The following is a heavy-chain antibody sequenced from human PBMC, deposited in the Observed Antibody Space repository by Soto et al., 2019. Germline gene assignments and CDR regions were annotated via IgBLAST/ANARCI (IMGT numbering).Heavy chain of an antibody. V-gene: IGHV3-21*01. D-gene: IGHD6-19*01. CDR1: GFTFSSYS. J-gene: IGHJ3*02. CDR2: LSSSSSYI. CDR3: ARDAAPGIAVAGPDAFDI. Sequence: EVQLVESGGGLVKPGGSLRLSCAASGFTFSSYSMNWVRQAPGKGLEWVSSLSSSSSYIYYADSVKGRFTISRDNAKNSLDLQMNSLSAEDTAVYYCARDAAPGIAVAGPDAFDIWGQGTMVTVSS.